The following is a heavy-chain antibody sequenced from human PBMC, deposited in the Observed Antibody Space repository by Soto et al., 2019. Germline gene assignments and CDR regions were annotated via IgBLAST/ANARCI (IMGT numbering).Heavy chain of an antibody. V-gene: IGHV1-69*08. CDR1: GGTFSSYT. CDR3: ARDGGIGTTAQKFDY. J-gene: IGHJ4*02. D-gene: IGHD4-4*01. CDR2: IIPILGIA. Sequence: QVQLVQSGAEVKKPGSSVKVSCKASGGTFSSYTISWVRQAPGQGLEGMGRIIPILGIANYAQKFQGRVTITADKSTSTAYMELSSLRSEDTAMYYCARDGGIGTTAQKFDYWGQGTLVTVSS.